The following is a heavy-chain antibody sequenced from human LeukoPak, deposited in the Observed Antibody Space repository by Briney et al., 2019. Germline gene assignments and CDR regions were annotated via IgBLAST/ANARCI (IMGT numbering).Heavy chain of an antibody. CDR1: GFTFSSYS. CDR3: ARGLGVRGVIMDYYYYGMDV. CDR2: IYSGGST. J-gene: IGHJ6*02. Sequence: GGSLRLSCAASGFTFSSYSMNWVRQAPGKGLEWVSVIYSGGSTYYADSVKGRFTISRDNSKNTLYLQMNSLRAEDTAVYYCARGLGVRGVIMDYYYYGMDVWGQGTTVTVSS. D-gene: IGHD3-10*01. V-gene: IGHV3-66*01.